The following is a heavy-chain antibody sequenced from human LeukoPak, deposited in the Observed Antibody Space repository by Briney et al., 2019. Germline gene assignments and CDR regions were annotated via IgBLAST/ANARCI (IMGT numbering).Heavy chain of an antibody. J-gene: IGHJ4*02. CDR2: IKEDGSKK. D-gene: IGHD3-16*01. V-gene: IGHV3-7*01. CDR1: GFTFSNSW. CDR3: VRDYVWGTSNSDY. Sequence: GGSLRLSCAASGFTFSNSWMSWVRQAPGKGLEWLTNIKEDGSKKYYVDSVKGRFTISRDNAKNSLYLQMNSLRAEDTAVYYCVRDYVWGTSNSDYWGQGTLVTVSS.